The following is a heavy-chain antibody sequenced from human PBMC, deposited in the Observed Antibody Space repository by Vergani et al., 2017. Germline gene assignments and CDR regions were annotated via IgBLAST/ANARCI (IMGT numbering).Heavy chain of an antibody. CDR3: ARLNEEFGEPYLDY. CDR2: IRAYNGNT. V-gene: IGHV1-18*04. Sequence: QVQLVQSGAEVKKPGASVKVSCKASGYTFTSYYMYWVRQDPGQGLEWMGWIRAYNGNTNYAPKLQGRVTMTTDTSTNTAYMALRSLRSDDTAVYYCARLNEEFGEPYLDYWGQGTLVTVSS. D-gene: IGHD3-10*01. CDR1: GYTFTSYY. J-gene: IGHJ4*02.